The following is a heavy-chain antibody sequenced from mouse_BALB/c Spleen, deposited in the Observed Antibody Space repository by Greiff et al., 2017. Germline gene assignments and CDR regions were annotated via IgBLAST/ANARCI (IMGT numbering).Heavy chain of an antibody. D-gene: IGHD2-1*01. J-gene: IGHJ4*01. Sequence: EVNLVESGGGLVQPGGSRKLSCAASGFTFSSFGMHWVRQAPEKGLEWVAYISSGSSTIYYADTVKGRFTISRDNPKNTLFLQMTSLRSEDTAMYYCARRGYYGNSYYAMDYWGQGTSVTVSS. CDR2: ISSGSSTI. CDR3: ARRGYYGNSYYAMDY. CDR1: GFTFSSFG. V-gene: IGHV5-17*02.